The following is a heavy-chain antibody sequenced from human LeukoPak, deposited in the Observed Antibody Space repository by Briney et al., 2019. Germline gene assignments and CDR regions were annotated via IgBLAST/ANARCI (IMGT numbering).Heavy chain of an antibody. V-gene: IGHV4-59*01. Sequence: SETLSLTCTVSGASTSAYYWSWIRQPPGKGLEWIGYSYSGGNANYNPSLKSRVTISIDTSENQFSLRLTSVIAADTAVYFCAHSKRGGGYYINAFAVWGQGALVTISS. J-gene: IGHJ3*01. CDR2: SYSGGNA. D-gene: IGHD1-26*01. CDR1: GASTSAYY. CDR3: AHSKRGGGYYINAFAV.